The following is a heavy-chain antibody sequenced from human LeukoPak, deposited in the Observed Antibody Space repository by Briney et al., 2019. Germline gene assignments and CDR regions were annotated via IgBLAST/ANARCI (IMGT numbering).Heavy chain of an antibody. V-gene: IGHV3-30*04. CDR2: VSYDGSNK. J-gene: IGHJ6*02. Sequence: GRSLRLSCAASGFTFSDYAMHWVRQAPGKGLEWVAVVSYDGSNKYYADSVKGRFTISRDNSKNTLYPQMNSLRAEDTAVYYCAREPGHDFWSGYQSTYYYYGMDVWGQGTTVTVSS. D-gene: IGHD3-3*01. CDR3: AREPGHDFWSGYQSTYYYYGMDV. CDR1: GFTFSDYA.